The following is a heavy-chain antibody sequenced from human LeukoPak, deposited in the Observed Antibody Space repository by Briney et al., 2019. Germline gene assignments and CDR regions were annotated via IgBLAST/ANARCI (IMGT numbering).Heavy chain of an antibody. D-gene: IGHD3-10*01. J-gene: IGHJ4*02. CDR2: IYSGGSI. CDR3: ARGAITMVRGWEIDY. Sequence: GGSLRLSCAASGFTVSTNYMSWVRQAPGKGLEWVSVIYSGGSIYNTNSVKGRFTISRDNSKNTLYLQMNSLRAEDTAVYYCARGAITMVRGWEIDYWGQGTLVAVSS. CDR1: GFTVSTNY. V-gene: IGHV3-66*01.